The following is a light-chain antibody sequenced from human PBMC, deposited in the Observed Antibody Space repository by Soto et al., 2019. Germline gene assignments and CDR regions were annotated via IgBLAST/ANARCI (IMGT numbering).Light chain of an antibody. CDR3: CSSAGSHYV. CDR2: EGS. CDR1: SSDVGSYNL. V-gene: IGLV2-23*01. Sequence: QSVLTQPASVSGSPGQSITLSCTGTSSDVGSYNLVSWYQQHPGKAPKLMIYEGSKRPSGVSNRFSGSKSGNTASLTISGLQAQDAADYYCCSSAGSHYVFGTGTKVTVL. J-gene: IGLJ1*01.